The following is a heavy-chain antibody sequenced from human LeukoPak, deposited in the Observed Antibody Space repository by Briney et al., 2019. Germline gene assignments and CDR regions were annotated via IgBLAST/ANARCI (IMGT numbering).Heavy chain of an antibody. Sequence: SETLSLTCKVSGDSISSGGYYWGWIRQPPGKGLQWVASIYYSGGTFYNPSLKSRVTITMDTSKNQFSLRLNSMTAADTAVYYCARDVRVRGVVGYFYQYMDVWGKGTTVTVSS. CDR2: IYYSGGT. V-gene: IGHV4-39*07. J-gene: IGHJ6*03. CDR1: GDSISSGGYY. CDR3: ARDVRVRGVVGYFYQYMDV. D-gene: IGHD3-10*01.